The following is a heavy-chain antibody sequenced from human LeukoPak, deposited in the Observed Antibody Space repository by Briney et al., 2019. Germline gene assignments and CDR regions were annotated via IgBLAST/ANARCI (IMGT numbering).Heavy chain of an antibody. CDR3: ARDPLYSSSAD. CDR1: GGSISSYY. J-gene: IGHJ4*02. Sequence: PSETLSLTCTVPGGSISSYYWRWIRQPAGKGLEWIGRIYTSGSTNYNPSLKSRVTMSVDTSKNQFSLKLSSVTAADTAVYYCARDPLYSSSADWGQGTLVTVSS. V-gene: IGHV4-4*07. CDR2: IYTSGST. D-gene: IGHD6-6*01.